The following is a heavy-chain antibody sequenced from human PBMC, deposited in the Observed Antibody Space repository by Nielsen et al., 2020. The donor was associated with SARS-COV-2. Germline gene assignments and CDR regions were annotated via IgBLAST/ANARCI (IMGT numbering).Heavy chain of an antibody. CDR2: IYYSGST. J-gene: IGHJ4*02. Sequence: SETLSLTCTVSGGSISSSSYYWGWIRQPPGKGLEWIGSIYYSGSTYYNPSLKSRVTLSVDTSKNQFSLKLSSVTAADTAVYYCARGAAAAHFYFDYWGQGTLVTVSS. CDR3: ARGAAAAHFYFDY. CDR1: GGSISSSSYY. D-gene: IGHD6-13*01. V-gene: IGHV4-39*01.